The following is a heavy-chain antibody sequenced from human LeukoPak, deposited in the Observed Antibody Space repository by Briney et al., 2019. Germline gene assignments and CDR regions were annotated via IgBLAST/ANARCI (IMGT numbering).Heavy chain of an antibody. CDR1: GYSFTSYW. V-gene: IGHV5-51*01. CDR3: ARHSQRYCSGGSCSLDY. J-gene: IGHJ4*02. CDR2: IYPGDSDT. D-gene: IGHD2-15*01. Sequence: PGESLKISCKGSGYSFTSYWLGWVRQMPGKGLEWMGIIYPGDSDTRYSPSFQGQVTISADTSVSTAYLQWSSLKASDTAMYYCARHSQRYCSGGSCSLDYWGQGALVTVSS.